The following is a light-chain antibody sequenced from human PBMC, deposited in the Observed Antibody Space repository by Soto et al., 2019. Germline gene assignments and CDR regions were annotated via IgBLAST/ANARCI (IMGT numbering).Light chain of an antibody. V-gene: IGLV2-14*01. J-gene: IGLJ1*01. CDR3: SSYTNINTRACV. Sequence: CVLAQPASVSGSPGQSITISCTGTSGDIGSYNRVSWYQQHPGKAPKLIIYEVTDRPSGVSNRFSGSKSGNTASLTISGLQAEDEAEYYCSSYTNINTRACVFGTGTKV. CDR1: SGDIGSYNR. CDR2: EVT.